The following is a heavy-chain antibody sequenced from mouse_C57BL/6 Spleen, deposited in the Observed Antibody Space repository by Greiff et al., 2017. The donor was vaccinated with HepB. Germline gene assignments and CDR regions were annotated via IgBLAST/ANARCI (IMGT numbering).Heavy chain of an antibody. V-gene: IGHV1-82*01. D-gene: IGHD1-1*01. Sequence: QVQLQQSGPELVKPGASVKISCTASGYAFSSSWMNWVKQRPGKGLEWIGRIYPGDGDTNYNGKFKGKATLTADKSSSTAYMQLSSLTSEDSAVYVGARENYGSSVAWFAYWGQGTLVTVSA. CDR1: GYAFSSSW. CDR2: IYPGDGDT. CDR3: ARENYGSSVAWFAY. J-gene: IGHJ3*01.